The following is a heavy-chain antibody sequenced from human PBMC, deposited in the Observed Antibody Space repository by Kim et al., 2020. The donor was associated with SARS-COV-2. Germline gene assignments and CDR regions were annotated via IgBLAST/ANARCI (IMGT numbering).Heavy chain of an antibody. CDR1: GYTFTDYY. J-gene: IGHJ4*02. CDR3: ARGQRDGSSYCEL. V-gene: IGHV1-2*06. CDR2: IHPNSGDT. D-gene: IGHD1-26*01. Sequence: ASVKVSCKASGYTFTDYYIHWVRQAPGQGREWMGRIHPNSGDTDYAQKFRDRVTMTRDTYVTTTYMEMSTLRSDDTAVFYCARGQRDGSSYCELWGQGTLVTVSS.